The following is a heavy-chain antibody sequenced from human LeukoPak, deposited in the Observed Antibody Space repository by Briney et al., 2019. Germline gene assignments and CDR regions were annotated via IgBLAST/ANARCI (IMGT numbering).Heavy chain of an antibody. CDR1: GYTFTSYG. CDR2: ISAYNGNT. J-gene: IGHJ4*02. D-gene: IGHD2-15*01. V-gene: IGHV1-18*01. Sequence: ASVKVSCKASGYTFTSYGISWVRQAPGQGLEWMGWISAYNGNTIYAQKFQGRVTMTEDTSTDTAYMELSSLRSEDAAVYYCATGYCSGGSCYSFDYWGQGTLVTVSS. CDR3: ATGYCSGGSCYSFDY.